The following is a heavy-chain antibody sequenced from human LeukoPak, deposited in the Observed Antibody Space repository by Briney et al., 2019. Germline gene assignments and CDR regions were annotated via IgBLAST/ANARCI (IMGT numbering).Heavy chain of an antibody. CDR2: ISSSGSTI. J-gene: IGHJ4*02. CDR3: ARAITNYGYIFDY. Sequence: GGSLRLSCAASGFTFSSYEMNWVRQAPGKGLEWISYISSSGSTIYYAYSVKGRFTISRDNAKGTLYLQMSSLRAEDTAVYYCARAITNYGYIFDYWGQGTLVTVSS. D-gene: IGHD5-18*01. V-gene: IGHV3-48*03. CDR1: GFTFSSYE.